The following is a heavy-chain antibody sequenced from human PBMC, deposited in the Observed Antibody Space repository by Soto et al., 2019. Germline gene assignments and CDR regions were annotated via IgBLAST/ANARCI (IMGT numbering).Heavy chain of an antibody. J-gene: IGHJ4*02. CDR3: AKERYYDFWSGYYTPSYNFDY. Sequence: PGGSLRLSCAASGFTFSSYAMSWVRQAPGKGLKWVSAISGSGGSTYYADSVKGRVTISRDNSKNTLYLQMNSLRAEDTAVYYCAKERYYDFWSGYYTPSYNFDYWGQGTLVTVSS. D-gene: IGHD3-3*01. V-gene: IGHV3-23*01. CDR1: GFTFSSYA. CDR2: ISGSGGST.